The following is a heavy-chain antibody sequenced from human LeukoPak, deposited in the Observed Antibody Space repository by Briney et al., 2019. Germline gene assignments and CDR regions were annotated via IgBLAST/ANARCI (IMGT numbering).Heavy chain of an antibody. J-gene: IGHJ4*02. D-gene: IGHD3-22*01. CDR1: GYTLTSYG. CDR3: ARGDNDSSGYPFDY. CDR2: ISGYNGNT. Sequence: ASVKVSCKASGYTLTSYGISWVRQAPGQGLEWMGWISGYNGNTNYAQKLQGRVTMTTDTSTSTAYMGLRSLISDDTAVYYCARGDNDSSGYPFDYWGQETLVTVSS. V-gene: IGHV1-18*01.